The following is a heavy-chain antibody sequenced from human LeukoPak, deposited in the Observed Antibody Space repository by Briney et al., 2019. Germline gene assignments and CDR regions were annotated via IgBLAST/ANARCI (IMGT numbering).Heavy chain of an antibody. CDR1: GYTFTSYD. V-gene: IGHV1-18*01. Sequence: ASVKVSCKASGYTFTSYDINWVRQATGQGLEWMGWISAYNGNTNYAQKLQGRVTMTTDTSTSTAYMELRSLRSDDTAVYYCARTPYSSGWSPLDYWGQGTLVTVSS. J-gene: IGHJ4*02. CDR2: ISAYNGNT. D-gene: IGHD6-19*01. CDR3: ARTPYSSGWSPLDY.